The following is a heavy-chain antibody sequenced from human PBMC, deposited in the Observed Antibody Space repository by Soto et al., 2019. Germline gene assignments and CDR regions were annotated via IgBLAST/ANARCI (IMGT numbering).Heavy chain of an antibody. CDR2: ISWNSGDI. D-gene: IGHD5-18*01. CDR1: GFTFDDYA. V-gene: IGHV3-9*01. Sequence: PGGSLRLSCEASGFTFDDYAMHWVRLAPGKGLEWVSGISWNSGDIYYADSVEGRFTISRDNAKNSLYLQMNSLRPDDTAMYYCAKDAIHVLLGYTYGAGGMDVWGQGTTVTVSS. J-gene: IGHJ6*02. CDR3: AKDAIHVLLGYTYGAGGMDV.